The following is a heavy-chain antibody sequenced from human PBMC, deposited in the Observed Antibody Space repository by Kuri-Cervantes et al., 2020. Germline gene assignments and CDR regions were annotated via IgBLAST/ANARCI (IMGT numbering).Heavy chain of an antibody. CDR1: GGSINSSNW. Sequence: SQTLSLTCAVSGGSINSSNWWTWVRQPPGKGLEWIGEIYHSGSPNYNPSLKSRVTISVDKSKNQFSLKLSSVTAADTAVYYCARGSPVQGVIIFDYWGQGTLVTVSS. D-gene: IGHD3-10*01. CDR2: IYHSGSP. J-gene: IGHJ4*02. CDR3: ARGSPVQGVIIFDY. V-gene: IGHV4-4*02.